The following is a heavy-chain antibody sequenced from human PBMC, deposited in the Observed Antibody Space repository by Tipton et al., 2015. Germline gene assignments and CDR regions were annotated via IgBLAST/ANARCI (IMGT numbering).Heavy chain of an antibody. CDR1: GFTVSNNH. CDR3: ARDILNDFCSGWPEEY. J-gene: IGHJ4*02. D-gene: IGHD3-3*01. V-gene: IGHV3-9*01. CDR2: ISWNSGSL. Sequence: SLRLSCAASGFTVSNNHLTWVRQAPAKGLEWVSGISWNSGSLGYVDSVKGRFTISRDNAKNSLYLQMNSLRAEDTAVYYCARDILNDFCSGWPEEYWGQGTLVTVSS.